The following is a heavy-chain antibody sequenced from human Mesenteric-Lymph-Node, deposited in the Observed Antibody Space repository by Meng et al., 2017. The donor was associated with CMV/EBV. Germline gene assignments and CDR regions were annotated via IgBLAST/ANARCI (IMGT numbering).Heavy chain of an antibody. D-gene: IGHD5-12*01. CDR1: GFTFSDYS. V-gene: IGHV3-21*04. CDR3: AKGPATWLHYNWFDP. CDR2: ISSRSTYI. Sequence: GGSLRLSCAASGFTFSDYSLNWVRQAPGKGLEWVSCISSRSTYIYYADSLKGRFTISRDNARNSLYLQMNSLRAEDTAVYYCAKGPATWLHYNWFDPWGQGTLVTVSS. J-gene: IGHJ5*02.